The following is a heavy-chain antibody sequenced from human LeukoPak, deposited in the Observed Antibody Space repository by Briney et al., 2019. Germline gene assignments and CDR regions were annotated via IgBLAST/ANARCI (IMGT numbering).Heavy chain of an antibody. J-gene: IGHJ4*02. CDR3: ARTGYGDYLSY. CDR1: GGSFGGSF. Sequence: SETLSLTCAVYGGSFGGSFWSWIRLPPGKGLEWIGEINHSGSTNYNPSLKRRVTISVDTSKNQFSLKLNSVTAADTAVYYCARTGYGDYLSYWGQGILVTASS. V-gene: IGHV4-34*01. CDR2: INHSGST. D-gene: IGHD4-17*01.